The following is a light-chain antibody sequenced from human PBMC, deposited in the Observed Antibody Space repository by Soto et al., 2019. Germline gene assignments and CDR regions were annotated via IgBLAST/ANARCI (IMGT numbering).Light chain of an antibody. CDR3: QQLFDSPIT. V-gene: IGKV1-9*01. CDR1: QNINAY. J-gene: IGKJ5*01. CDR2: AAS. Sequence: DIQLTQSPSSLSASVGDGVTITCRSSQNINAYVNWYQQKSGKAPELLIYAASTLESGVPSRFSATVSGTEFSLTITSLQPEDFATYYCQQLFDSPITFGQGTRLEIK.